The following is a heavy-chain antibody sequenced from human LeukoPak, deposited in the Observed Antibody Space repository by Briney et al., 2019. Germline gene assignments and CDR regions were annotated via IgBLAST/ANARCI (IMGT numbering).Heavy chain of an antibody. J-gene: IGHJ4*02. CDR1: GYTFTGYY. D-gene: IGHD6-13*01. CDR2: INPNSGGT. Sequence: ASVKVSCKASGYTFTGYYMHWVRQAPGQGLEWMGWINPNSGGTNYAQKFQGRVTMTRDTSISTAYKELSRLRSDDTAVYYCARDLRIAAAGTRNKFDYWGQGTLVTVSS. V-gene: IGHV1-2*02. CDR3: ARDLRIAAAGTRNKFDY.